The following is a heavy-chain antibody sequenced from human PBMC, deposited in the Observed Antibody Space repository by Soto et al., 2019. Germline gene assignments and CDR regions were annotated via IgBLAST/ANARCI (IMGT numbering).Heavy chain of an antibody. CDR2: IYHSGST. V-gene: IGHV4-30-2*01. J-gene: IGHJ4*02. CDR1: GGSISSGGYS. Sequence: SETLSLTCAVSGGSISSGGYSWSWIRQPPGKGLEWIGYIYHSGSTYYNPSLKSRVTISVDRSKNQFSLKLSSVTAADTAVYYCARDTLAAAGQGPFDYWGQGTLVTVSS. CDR3: ARDTLAAAGQGPFDY. D-gene: IGHD6-13*01.